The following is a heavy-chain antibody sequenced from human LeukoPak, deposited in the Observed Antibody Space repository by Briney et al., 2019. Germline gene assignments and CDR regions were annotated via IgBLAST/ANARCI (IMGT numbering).Heavy chain of an antibody. CDR2: IIPLFDPA. D-gene: IGHD1-26*01. Sequence: SVKVSCKASGGTFSSYAISWVRQAPGQGLEWMGGIIPLFDPANYAQKFQGRITITADESTSTVYMELSSLRSEDTAVYYCARDNSVGDNAWWFDPWGQGTLVTVSS. V-gene: IGHV1-69*13. CDR3: ARDNSVGDNAWWFDP. J-gene: IGHJ5*02. CDR1: GGTFSSYA.